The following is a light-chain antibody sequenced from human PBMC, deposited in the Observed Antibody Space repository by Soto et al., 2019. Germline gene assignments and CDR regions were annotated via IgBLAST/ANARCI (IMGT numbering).Light chain of an antibody. CDR3: QQYDNSPWT. Sequence: EIVLTQSPGTLSLSPGERATLSCRASQSVSSSFLAWYQQKPGHAPSLLIYGASSRATGIPDRFSGSGSGTAFTLTISRLEPEDFAVYYCQQYDNSPWTFGQGTKVEIK. V-gene: IGKV3-20*01. J-gene: IGKJ1*01. CDR1: QSVSSSF. CDR2: GAS.